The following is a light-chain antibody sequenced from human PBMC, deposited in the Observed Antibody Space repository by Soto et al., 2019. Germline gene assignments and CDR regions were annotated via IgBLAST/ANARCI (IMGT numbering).Light chain of an antibody. J-gene: IGLJ1*01. CDR2: SNN. CDR3: AAWDDNLNAYV. Sequence: QSVLTQPPSASGTPGQRVTISCSGSSSNIGSNTVNWYQQLPGTAPKLLIYSNNQRPSGVPARFSGSKSGTSASLAISGLQSEDEADYYCAAWDDNLNAYVFGTGTKLTVL. V-gene: IGLV1-44*01. CDR1: SSNIGSNT.